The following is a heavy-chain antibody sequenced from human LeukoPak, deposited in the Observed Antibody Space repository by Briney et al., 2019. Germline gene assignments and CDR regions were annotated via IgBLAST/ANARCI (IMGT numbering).Heavy chain of an antibody. J-gene: IGHJ4*02. CDR3: ARDTPGDYVSKLDY. Sequence: GGSLILSCATSGFTFSSHSMNWVRQAPGQGLQCVSSISSSSSYIYYAVSVKGRFTISRDNAKNSLYLQMNSLRAEDTAVYYCARDTPGDYVSKLDYWGQGTLVTVSS. D-gene: IGHD4-17*01. CDR2: ISSSSSYI. V-gene: IGHV3-21*01. CDR1: GFTFSSHS.